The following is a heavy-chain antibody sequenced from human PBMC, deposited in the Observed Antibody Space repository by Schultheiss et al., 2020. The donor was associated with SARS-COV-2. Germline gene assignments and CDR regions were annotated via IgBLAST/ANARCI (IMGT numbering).Heavy chain of an antibody. CDR1: GGSISSGDYY. CDR2: IYYSGST. J-gene: IGHJ6*02. V-gene: IGHV4-30-4*01. Sequence: SETLSLTCTVSGGSISSGDYYWSWIRQPPGKGLEWIGYIYYSGSTYYNPSLKSRVTISVDTSKNQFSLKLSSVTAADTAVYYCARRRTVTGYYYYGMDVWGQGTTVTVSS. D-gene: IGHD4-17*01. CDR3: ARRRTVTGYYYYGMDV.